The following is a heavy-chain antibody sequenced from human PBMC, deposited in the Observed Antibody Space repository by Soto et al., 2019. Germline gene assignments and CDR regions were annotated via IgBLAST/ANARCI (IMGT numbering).Heavy chain of an antibody. Sequence: QVQLVQSGAEVKKPGASVKVSCKASGYTFTSYAMHWVRQAPGQRLEWMGWINAGNGNTKYSQKFQGRVTITRDTSASTAYMELSSLRSEDTAVYFCAREGYVEAVAGVDVWGKGTTVTVSS. V-gene: IGHV1-3*01. CDR1: GYTFTSYA. D-gene: IGHD6-19*01. CDR3: AREGYVEAVAGVDV. J-gene: IGHJ6*04. CDR2: INAGNGNT.